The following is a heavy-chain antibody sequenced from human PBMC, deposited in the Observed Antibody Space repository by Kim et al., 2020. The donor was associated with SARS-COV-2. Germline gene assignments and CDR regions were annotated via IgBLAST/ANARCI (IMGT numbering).Heavy chain of an antibody. Sequence: ASVKVSCKASGYTFTSYGISWVRQAPGQGLEWMGWISAYNGNTNYAQKLQGRVTMTTDTSTSTAYMELRSLRSDDTAVYYCARDPRGFYDFWSGYNMGILDYWGQGTLVTVSS. CDR2: ISAYNGNT. CDR1: GYTFTSYG. D-gene: IGHD3-3*01. J-gene: IGHJ4*02. V-gene: IGHV1-18*04. CDR3: ARDPRGFYDFWSGYNMGILDY.